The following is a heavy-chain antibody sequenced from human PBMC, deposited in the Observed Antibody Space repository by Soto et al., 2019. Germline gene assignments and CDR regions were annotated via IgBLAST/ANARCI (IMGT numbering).Heavy chain of an antibody. D-gene: IGHD2-8*01. CDR3: AKLRDFVVLPAGILDY. CDR2: IDPSDSYT. J-gene: IGHJ4*02. CDR1: GYSFTSYW. V-gene: IGHV5-10-1*01. Sequence: GESLKISCKGSGYSFTSYWISWVRQMPGKGLEWMGRIDPSDSYTNYSPSFQGHVTISADKSISTAYLQWSSLRTEDTAIYYCAKLRDFVVLPAGILDYWGPGTLVTVSS.